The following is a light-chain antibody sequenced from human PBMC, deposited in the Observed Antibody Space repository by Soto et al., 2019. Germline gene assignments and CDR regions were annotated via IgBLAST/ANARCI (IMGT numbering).Light chain of an antibody. CDR1: QSVSSN. V-gene: IGKV3-15*01. CDR3: QQYNNWTPLT. Sequence: EIVMTQSPATLSVSPGERATLSCRASQSVSSNLAWYQQKPGQAPRLLIYGASTRATGIPARFSVSGSGTEFTLTISSLQSEDFAVYYCQQYNNWTPLTFGGGTKVEIK. J-gene: IGKJ4*01. CDR2: GAS.